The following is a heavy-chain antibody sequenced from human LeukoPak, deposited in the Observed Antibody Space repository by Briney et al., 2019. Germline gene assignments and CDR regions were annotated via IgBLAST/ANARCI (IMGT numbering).Heavy chain of an antibody. Sequence: GGSLRLSCAASGFIFSSYAMNWVRQAPGKGLEWVSTISGSGGSTYYADSVKGRFTISRDNSKNTLYLQMNSLRAEDTAVYYCAKMVHTEQWLVPFDYWGQGTLVTVSS. CDR1: GFIFSSYA. J-gene: IGHJ4*02. D-gene: IGHD6-19*01. CDR2: ISGSGGST. CDR3: AKMVHTEQWLVPFDY. V-gene: IGHV3-23*01.